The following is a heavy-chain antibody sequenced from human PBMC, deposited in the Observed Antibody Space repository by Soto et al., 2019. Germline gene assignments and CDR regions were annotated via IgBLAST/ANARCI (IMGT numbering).Heavy chain of an antibody. CDR2: IYTSGST. D-gene: IGHD5-18*01. CDR1: GGSISSYY. CDR3: ARAQGSGYSYGSNYYYYYGMDV. Sequence: SETLSLTCTVSGGSISSYYWSWIRQPAGKGLEWIGRIYTSGSTNYNPSLKSRVTMSVDTSKNQFPLKLSSVTAADTAVYYCARAQGSGYSYGSNYYYYYGMDVWGQGTTVTVSS. V-gene: IGHV4-4*07. J-gene: IGHJ6*02.